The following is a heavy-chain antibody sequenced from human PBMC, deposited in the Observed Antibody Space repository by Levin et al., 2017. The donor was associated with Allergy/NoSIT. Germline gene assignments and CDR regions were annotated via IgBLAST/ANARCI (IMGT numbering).Heavy chain of an antibody. CDR3: ARGFSRRTTVTIALSIIGAFDI. CDR2: INHSGST. D-gene: IGHD4-17*01. J-gene: IGHJ3*02. Sequence: PSETLSLTCAVYGGSFSGYYWSWIRQPPGKGLEWIGEINHSGSTNYNPSLKSRVTISVDTSKNQFSLKLSSVTAADTAVYYCARGFSRRTTVTIALSIIGAFDIWGQGTMVTVSS. CDR1: GGSFSGYY. V-gene: IGHV4-34*01.